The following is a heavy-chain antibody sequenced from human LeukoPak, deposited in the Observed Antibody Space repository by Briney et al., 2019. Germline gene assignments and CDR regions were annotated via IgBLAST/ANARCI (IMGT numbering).Heavy chain of an antibody. CDR3: ARARGIVVPSPFDY. V-gene: IGHV1-2*02. CDR1: GYTFTGYY. Sequence: ASVKVSCKASGYTFTGYYMHWVRQAPGQGLEWMGWINPNSGGTNYAQKFQGRVTMTRDTSISTAYMELSRLRSDDTAVYYCARARGIVVPSPFDYWGQGPLVTVSS. CDR2: INPNSGGT. J-gene: IGHJ4*02. D-gene: IGHD2-2*01.